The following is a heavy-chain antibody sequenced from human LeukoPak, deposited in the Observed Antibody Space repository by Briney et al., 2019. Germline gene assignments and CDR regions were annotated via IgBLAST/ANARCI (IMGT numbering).Heavy chain of an antibody. J-gene: IGHJ4*02. D-gene: IGHD4-11*01. CDR1: GFDVMTNY. V-gene: IGHV3-66*01. CDR2: ISRGADT. Sequence: GGSLRLSCAASGFDVMTNYMSWVRQAPGEGLEWVSVISRGADTYYADSVKGRFVIYRDSSTNTVYLQMDRLRAEDTAVYFCVKETPGTTMYYWGQGTLVTVSS. CDR3: VKETPGTTMYY.